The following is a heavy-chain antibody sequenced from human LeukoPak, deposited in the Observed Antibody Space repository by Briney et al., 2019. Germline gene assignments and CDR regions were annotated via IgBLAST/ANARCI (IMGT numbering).Heavy chain of an antibody. CDR2: IYSSGIT. V-gene: IGHV4-4*07. CDR3: ARDRYCGGDCYYWHFDL. CDR1: GGSITNYY. D-gene: IGHD2-21*02. J-gene: IGHJ2*01. Sequence: SETLSLTCTVSGGSITNYYWSWIRQPPGMGLEWIGRIYSSGITNYNPSLTSRVVMSVDVSKSQFSLELTSVTAADTAVYYCARDRYCGGDCYYWHFDLWGRGTLVTVSS.